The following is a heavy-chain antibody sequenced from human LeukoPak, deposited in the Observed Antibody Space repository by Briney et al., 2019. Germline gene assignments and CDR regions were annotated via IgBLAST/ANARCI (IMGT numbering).Heavy chain of an antibody. CDR3: ARGNFYSGSGSSPLDY. J-gene: IGHJ4*02. Sequence: PGGSLRLSCAASGFTFNRYWMHWVRQVPGKGLVWVSRINSDGSRTNYVDSAKGRFTISRDNAKNTVFLQMNGLRAEDTAVYYCARGNFYSGSGSSPLDYRGQGTLVTVSS. D-gene: IGHD3-10*01. CDR1: GFTFNRYW. CDR2: INSDGSRT. V-gene: IGHV3-74*01.